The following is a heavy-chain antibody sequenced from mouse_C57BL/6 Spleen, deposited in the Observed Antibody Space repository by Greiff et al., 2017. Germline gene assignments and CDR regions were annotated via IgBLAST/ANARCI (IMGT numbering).Heavy chain of an antibody. CDR1: GYTFTDYY. J-gene: IGHJ4*01. CDR2: IYPGSGNT. CDR3: ARSTYYAMDY. V-gene: IGHV1-76*01. Sequence: VQLKESGAELVRPGASVKLSCKASGYTFTDYYINCVKQRPGQGLEWIARIYPGSGNTYYNEKFKGKATLTAEKSSSTAYMQLSSLPSEDSAVYFCARSTYYAMDYWGQGTSVTVSS.